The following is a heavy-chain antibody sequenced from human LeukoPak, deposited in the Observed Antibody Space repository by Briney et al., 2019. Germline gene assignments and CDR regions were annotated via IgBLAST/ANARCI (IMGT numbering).Heavy chain of an antibody. D-gene: IGHD3-22*01. CDR2: IYYSGST. Sequence: PSQTLSLTCTVSGGSISSGGYYWSWVRQHPGKGLEWIGYIYYSGSTYYNPSLKSRVTISVDTSKNQFSLKLSSVTAADTAVYYCARGRRGPAVNYYDSSGYSSALGVWGQGTLVTVSS. CDR1: GGSISSGGYY. J-gene: IGHJ4*02. V-gene: IGHV4-31*03. CDR3: ARGRRGPAVNYYDSSGYSSALGV.